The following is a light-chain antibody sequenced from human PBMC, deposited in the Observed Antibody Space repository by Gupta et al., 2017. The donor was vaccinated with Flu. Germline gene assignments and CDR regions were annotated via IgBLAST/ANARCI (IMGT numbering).Light chain of an antibody. CDR1: SSDFGSYNR. CDR3: SSYTSINTWV. J-gene: IGLJ3*02. V-gene: IGLV2-18*02. CDR2: EVN. Sequence: QSALTQPASVSGSPGPSIIISCTGTSSDFGSYNRVSWYQQSPGTAPKLIISEVNNRPSGVPDRFSGSKSGNTASLTISGLQAEDEADYYCSSYTSINTWVFGGGTKVTVL.